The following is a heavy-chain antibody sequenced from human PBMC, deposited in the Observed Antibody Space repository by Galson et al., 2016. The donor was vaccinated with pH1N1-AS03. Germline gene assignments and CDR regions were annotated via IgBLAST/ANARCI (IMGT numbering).Heavy chain of an antibody. CDR3: ARQTVTYCGYDCQDPIIDS. CDR1: GGSISPYY. V-gene: IGHV4-59*01. CDR2: VFHKGST. Sequence: SETLSLTCSVSGGSISPYYWSWLRQPPGKGLQWIGYVFHKGSTNYSPALRSRAAISLDTSENQFSLNLSSVTAADTAVYFCARQTVTYCGYDCQDPIIDSWSPGTLVTVSS. J-gene: IGHJ4*02. D-gene: IGHD2-21*01.